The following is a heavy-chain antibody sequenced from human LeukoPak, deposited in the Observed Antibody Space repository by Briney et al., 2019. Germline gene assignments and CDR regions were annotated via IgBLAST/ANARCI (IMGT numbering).Heavy chain of an antibody. CDR3: ARDRPTRPFDY. V-gene: IGHV3-48*03. CDR1: GFTFSSYE. D-gene: IGHD1-26*01. J-gene: IGHJ4*02. CDR2: ISSSGSTI. Sequence: GGSLRLSCAASGFTFSSYEMNWVRQAPGKGLEWVSHISSSGSTIYYADSVKGRFTISRDNAKNSLYLQMNGLRAEDTAVYYCARDRPTRPFDYWGQGTLVTVSS.